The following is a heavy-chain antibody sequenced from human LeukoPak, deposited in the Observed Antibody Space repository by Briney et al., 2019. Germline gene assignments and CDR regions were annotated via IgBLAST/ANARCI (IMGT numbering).Heavy chain of an antibody. CDR2: ISRSGSTK. CDR1: GFTFSDYN. CDR3: ARARTDAFDI. D-gene: IGHD2-2*01. J-gene: IGHJ3*02. Sequence: GGSLRLSCAASGFTFSDYNMRWIRQAPGKGLEWVSSISRSGSTKYYADSVKGRFTISRDNAKNSLYLQMNSLRAEDTAVYYCARARTDAFDIWGQGTMVTVSS. V-gene: IGHV3-11*04.